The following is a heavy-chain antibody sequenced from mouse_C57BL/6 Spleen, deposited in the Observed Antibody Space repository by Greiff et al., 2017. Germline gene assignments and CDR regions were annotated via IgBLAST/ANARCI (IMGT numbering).Heavy chain of an antibody. V-gene: IGHV1-9*01. J-gene: IGHJ3*01. CDR2: ILPGSGST. CDR3: AARGLYYYGSSYVWFAY. D-gene: IGHD1-1*01. Sequence: VQLQQSGAELMKPGASVKLSCKATGYTFTGYWIEWVKQRPGHGLEWIGEILPGSGSTNYNEKFKGKATFTADTSSNTAYMQLSSLTTADSAIYYCAARGLYYYGSSYVWFAYWGQGTLVTVSA. CDR1: GYTFTGYW.